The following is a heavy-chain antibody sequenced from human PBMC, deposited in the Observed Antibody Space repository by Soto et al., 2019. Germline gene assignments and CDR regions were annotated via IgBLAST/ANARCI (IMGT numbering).Heavy chain of an antibody. CDR2: INHSGST. V-gene: IGHV4-34*01. CDR1: GGSFSGYY. J-gene: IGHJ4*02. D-gene: IGHD3-16*01. CDR3: ARGQGAGRYYFDY. Sequence: TLSLTCAVYGGSFSGYYWSWIRQPPGKGLEWIGEINHSGSTNYNPSLKSRVTISVDTSKNQFSLKLSSVTAADTAVYYCARGQGAGRYYFDYWGQGTLVTVSS.